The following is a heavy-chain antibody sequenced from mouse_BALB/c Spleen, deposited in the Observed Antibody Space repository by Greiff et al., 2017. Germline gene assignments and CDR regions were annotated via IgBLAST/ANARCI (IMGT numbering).Heavy chain of an antibody. V-gene: IGHV2-6-7*01. Sequence: QVQLQQSGPGLVAPSQSLSITCTVSGFSLTGYGVNWVRQPPGKGLEWLGMIWGYGSTDYNSALKSRLSISKDNSKSQVFLKMNSLQTDDTARYYCARVQYDYYAMDYWGQGTSVTVSS. CDR3: ARVQYDYYAMDY. D-gene: IGHD5-1-1*01. CDR1: GFSLTGYG. J-gene: IGHJ4*01. CDR2: IWGYGST.